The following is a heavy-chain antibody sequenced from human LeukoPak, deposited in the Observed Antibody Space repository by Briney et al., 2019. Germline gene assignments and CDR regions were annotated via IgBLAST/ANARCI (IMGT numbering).Heavy chain of an antibody. CDR3: VRVYPMIRQYLEF. J-gene: IGHJ4*02. V-gene: IGHV4-38-2*02. Sequence: PSETLSLTCTVSGYSVRSGYYWGWIRQSPGKSLEWIGTMYHSGNTHYNPSLTSRVTISADTSKSQFSLRLSSVTAADTAVYFCVRVYPMIRQYLEFWGQGTLVTVSS. CDR2: MYHSGNT. CDR1: GYSVRSGYY. D-gene: IGHD3-16*01.